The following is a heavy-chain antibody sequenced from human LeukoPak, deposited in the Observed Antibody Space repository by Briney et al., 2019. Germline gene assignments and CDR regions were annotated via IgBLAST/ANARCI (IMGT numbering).Heavy chain of an antibody. V-gene: IGHV4-59*01. J-gene: IGHJ3*02. CDR2: IYYSGST. CDR1: GGSISSYY. CDR3: ARDPHCSSTSCYTAASDI. D-gene: IGHD2-2*02. Sequence: SETLSLTCTVSGGSISSYYWSWIRQPPGKGLEWIGYIYYSGSTNYNPSLKSRVTISVDTSKNQFSLKLSSVTAADTAVYYCARDPHCSSTSCYTAASDIWGQGTMVTVSS.